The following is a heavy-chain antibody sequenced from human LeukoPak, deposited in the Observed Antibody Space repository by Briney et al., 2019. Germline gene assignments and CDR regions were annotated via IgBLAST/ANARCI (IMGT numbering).Heavy chain of an antibody. J-gene: IGHJ3*02. Sequence: GASVKISCKASGYTFTSYDINWVRQATGQGVEWMGWMNPNSGNTGYAQKFQGRVTITRNTSISTAYMELSSLRSEDTAVYYCAVAPNRLNWNDFPDAFDIWGQGTMVTVSS. CDR1: GYTFTSYD. CDR2: MNPNSGNT. D-gene: IGHD1-1*01. V-gene: IGHV1-8*03. CDR3: AVAPNRLNWNDFPDAFDI.